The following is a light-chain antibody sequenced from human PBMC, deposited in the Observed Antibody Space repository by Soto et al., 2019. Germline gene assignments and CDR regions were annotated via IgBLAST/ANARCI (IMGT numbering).Light chain of an antibody. CDR1: QSVSSN. CDR2: GAS. CDR3: QQCNNWPST. V-gene: IGKV3D-15*01. J-gene: IGKJ1*01. Sequence: EIVMTQSPATLSVSPGERATLSCRASQSVSSNLAWYQQKPGQAPMLLLYGASTRATGIPARFSGSGSGTEFKHTISSLQSEDFAVYYCQQCNNWPSTFGQGTKVAIK.